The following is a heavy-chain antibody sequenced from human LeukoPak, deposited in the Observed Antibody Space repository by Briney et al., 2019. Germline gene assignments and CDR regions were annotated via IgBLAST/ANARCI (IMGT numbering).Heavy chain of an antibody. CDR3: AKTFKRIRFLEWLRSLYFDY. D-gene: IGHD3-3*01. CDR2: ISYDGSNK. J-gene: IGHJ4*02. CDR1: GFTFSSYA. Sequence: GGSLRLSCAASGFTFSSYAMHWVRQAPGKGLEWVAVISYDGSNKYYADSVKGRFTISRDNSKNTLYLQMNSLRAEDTAVYYCAKTFKRIRFLEWLRSLYFDYWGQGTLVTVSS. V-gene: IGHV3-30-3*01.